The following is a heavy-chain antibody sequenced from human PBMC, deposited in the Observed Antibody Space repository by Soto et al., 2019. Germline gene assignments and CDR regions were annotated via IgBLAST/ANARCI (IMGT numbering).Heavy chain of an antibody. V-gene: IGHV3-64*01. J-gene: IGHJ6*03. CDR2: ISSNGGST. CDR3: ARVPANYYYYMDV. CDR1: GFTFSSYA. Sequence: EVQLVESGGGLVQPGGSLRLSCAASGFTFSSYAMHWVRQAPGKGLEYVSAISSNGGSTYYANSVKGRFTISRDNSKNTLYLQMGSLRAEDMAVYYCARVPANYYYYMDVWGKGTTVTVSS.